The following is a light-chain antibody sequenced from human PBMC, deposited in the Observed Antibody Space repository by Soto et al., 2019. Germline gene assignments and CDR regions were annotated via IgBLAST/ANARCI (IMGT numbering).Light chain of an antibody. Sequence: QSVLTQPPSVSGAPGQRVTISCTGGSSNIGAGYDVHWYQQLPGTAPRLLIYGNNDRPSGVPDRFSGSKSGTSASLAITGLQAEDEADYYCCSYAGSYTWVFGGGTKLTVL. J-gene: IGLJ3*02. V-gene: IGLV1-40*01. CDR3: CSYAGSYTWV. CDR2: GNN. CDR1: SSNIGAGYD.